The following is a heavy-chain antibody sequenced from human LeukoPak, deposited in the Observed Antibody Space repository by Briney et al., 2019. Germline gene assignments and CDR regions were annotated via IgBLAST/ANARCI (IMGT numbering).Heavy chain of an antibody. CDR3: ATDLDIAVAGTIFDY. Sequence: ASVKVSCKVSGYTLTELSMHWVRQAPGKGLEWMGGFDPEDGGTIYAQKFQGRVTMTEDTSTDTAYMELSSLRSEDTAVYYCATDLDIAVAGTIFDYWGQGTLVTVSS. V-gene: IGHV1-24*01. CDR1: GYTLTELS. J-gene: IGHJ4*02. D-gene: IGHD6-19*01. CDR2: FDPEDGGT.